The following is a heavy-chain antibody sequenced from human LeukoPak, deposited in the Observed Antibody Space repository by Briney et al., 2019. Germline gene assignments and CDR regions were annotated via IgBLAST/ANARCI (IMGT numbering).Heavy chain of an antibody. Sequence: ASVTVSFMSCGYTLAGYYMHGVRQAPCKGVAWMGWINPKCGGTNYAENVKGRVTITRDKSVSTAYMELNRLTSDDTALYYCARHIEAAAAYLFDYCREG. CDR1: GYTLAGYY. CDR2: INPKCGGT. J-gene: IGHJ4*02. CDR3: ARHIEAAAAYLFDY. D-gene: IGHD6-25*01. V-gene: IGHV1-2*02.